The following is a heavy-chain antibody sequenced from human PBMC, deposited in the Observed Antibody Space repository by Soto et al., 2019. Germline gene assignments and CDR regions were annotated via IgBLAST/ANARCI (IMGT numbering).Heavy chain of an antibody. D-gene: IGHD3-22*01. J-gene: IGHJ3*02. CDR3: ARVMAEDSSSYLDDGFDI. Sequence: ASVKVSGKASGYTFTADYIHWVRQAPGQGLEWMGWVNPNSGGTNSALKFQARVTMTTDTSISTAYMDLSRLISDDTAVYYCARVMAEDSSSYLDDGFDIWG. CDR2: VNPNSGGT. V-gene: IGHV1-2*02. CDR1: GYTFTADY.